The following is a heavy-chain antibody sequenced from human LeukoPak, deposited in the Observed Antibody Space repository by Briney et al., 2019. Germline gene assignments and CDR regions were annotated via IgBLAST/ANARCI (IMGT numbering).Heavy chain of an antibody. J-gene: IGHJ4*02. D-gene: IGHD2-2*01. CDR3: AELYCSSTSCTDY. V-gene: IGHV3-30*18. CDR2: ISYDGSNK. Sequence: GRSLRLSCAASGFTFSSYGVHWVRQAPGKGLEWVAVISYDGSNKYYADSVKGRFTISRDNSKNTLYLQMNSLRAEDTAVYYCAELYCSSTSCTDYWGQGTLVTVSS. CDR1: GFTFSSYG.